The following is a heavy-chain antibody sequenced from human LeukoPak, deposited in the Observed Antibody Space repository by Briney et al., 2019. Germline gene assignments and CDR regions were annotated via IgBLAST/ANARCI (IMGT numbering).Heavy chain of an antibody. D-gene: IGHD3-10*02. V-gene: IGHV3-9*01. CDR3: AKGRMFGEVDY. J-gene: IGHJ4*02. Sequence: GGSLRLSCAASGFTFDDYAMHWVRQAPGKGLEWVSGISWNSGSIGYADSVKGRFTISRDNAKNSLYLQMNSLRAEDTALYYCAKGRMFGEVDYWGQGTLVTVSS. CDR2: ISWNSGSI. CDR1: GFTFDDYA.